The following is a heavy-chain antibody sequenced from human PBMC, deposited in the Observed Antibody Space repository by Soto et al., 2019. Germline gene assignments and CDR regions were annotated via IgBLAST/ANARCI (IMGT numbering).Heavy chain of an antibody. D-gene: IGHD6-13*01. CDR2: ISYDGSNK. J-gene: IGHJ4*02. CDR1: GFTFSSYA. V-gene: IGHV3-30-3*01. CDR3: ARDSSSWMYYFDY. Sequence: QVQLVESGGGVVQPGRSLRLSCAASGFTFSSYAMHWVRQAPGKGLEWVAVISYDGSNKYYADSVKGRFTISRDNSKNTLYLQMNSLRAEDTAVYYCARDSSSWMYYFDYWGQGTLVTVSS.